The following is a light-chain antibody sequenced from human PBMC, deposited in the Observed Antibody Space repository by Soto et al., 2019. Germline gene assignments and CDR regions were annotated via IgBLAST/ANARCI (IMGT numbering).Light chain of an antibody. CDR1: QAISNY. V-gene: IGKV1-27*01. CDR2: AAS. CDR3: QRYDSAPYT. Sequence: DIQMTQSPSSLSTSVGDRVTITCRASQAISNYLAWYQRKPGNVPKLLIYAASTLQSGVPSRFSGSGSGTEFTLTISSLQPEYVATYYCQRYDSAPYTFGQGTKLEIK. J-gene: IGKJ2*01.